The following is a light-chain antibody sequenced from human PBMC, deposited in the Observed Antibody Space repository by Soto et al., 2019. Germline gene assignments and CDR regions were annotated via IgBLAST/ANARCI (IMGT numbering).Light chain of an antibody. CDR1: QIVSYSSNNKNY. CDR3: QQYYSTPFT. J-gene: IGKJ2*01. CDR2: WAS. V-gene: IGKV4-1*01. Sequence: DIVMTQSPDSLAVSLGERATINCKSSQIVSYSSNNKNYLAWYQQKPGQPPKLLIYWASTRESGVPDRFSGSGSATDFTLTISSLQAEDVAVYYCQQYYSTPFTFGQGTKLEIK.